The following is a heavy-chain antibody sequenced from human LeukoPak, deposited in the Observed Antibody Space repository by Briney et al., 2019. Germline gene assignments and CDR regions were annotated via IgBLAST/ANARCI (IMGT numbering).Heavy chain of an antibody. CDR2: ISSSSSYI. Sequence: GGSLRLSCAASGFTFSSYSMNWVRQAPGKGLEWVSSISSSSSYIYYADSVKGRFTISRDNAKNSLYLQMNSLRAEDTAVYYCARDKYGSGSYPDLNYGMDVWGKGTTVTVSS. D-gene: IGHD3-10*01. V-gene: IGHV3-21*01. CDR3: ARDKYGSGSYPDLNYGMDV. J-gene: IGHJ6*04. CDR1: GFTFSSYS.